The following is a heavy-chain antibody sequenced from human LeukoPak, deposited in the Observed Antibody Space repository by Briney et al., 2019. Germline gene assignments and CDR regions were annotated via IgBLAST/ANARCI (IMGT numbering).Heavy chain of an antibody. CDR3: ARSFGVVIPAYFDY. J-gene: IGHJ4*02. CDR2: IWYDGSNK. D-gene: IGHD3-3*01. CDR1: GFTFSSYG. Sequence: GGSLRLSCAASGFTFSSYGMPWVRQAPGKGLEWVAVIWYDGSNKYYADSVKGRFTISRDNSKNTLYLQMNSLRAEDTAVYYCARSFGVVIPAYFDYWGQGTLVTVSS. V-gene: IGHV3-33*08.